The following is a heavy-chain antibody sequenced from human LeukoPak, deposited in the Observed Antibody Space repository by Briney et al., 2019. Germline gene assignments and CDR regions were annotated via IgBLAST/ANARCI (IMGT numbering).Heavy chain of an antibody. CDR2: LYSGGPT. J-gene: IGHJ4*02. CDR1: GFTVSSTY. CDR3: AKDSNYDY. V-gene: IGHV3-66*02. D-gene: IGHD6-13*01. Sequence: GGSLRLSCSASGFTVSSTYMSWVRQAPGKGLEWVSVLYSGGPTYYADSVKGRFAISRDNSKNTVYLQMNSLRAEDTAVYYCAKDSNYDYWGQGTLVTVSS.